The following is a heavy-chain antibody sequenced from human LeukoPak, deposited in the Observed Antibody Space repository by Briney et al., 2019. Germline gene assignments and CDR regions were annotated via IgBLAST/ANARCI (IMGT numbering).Heavy chain of an antibody. D-gene: IGHD4-23*01. CDR2: ISSSSSYI. J-gene: IGHJ4*02. Sequence: GGSLRLSCAASGFTFSSYSMNWVRQAPGKGLEWVSSISSSSSYIYYADSVKGRFTISGDNAKNSLYLQMSSLRAEDTAVYYCARDHTTQWSTVVTRAGYYFDYWGQGTLVTVSS. CDR1: GFTFSSYS. V-gene: IGHV3-21*01. CDR3: ARDHTTQWSTVVTRAGYYFDY.